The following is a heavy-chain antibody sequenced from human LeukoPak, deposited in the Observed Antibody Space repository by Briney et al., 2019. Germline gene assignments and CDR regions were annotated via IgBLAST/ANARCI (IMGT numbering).Heavy chain of an antibody. CDR2: ISNIGDII. V-gene: IGHV3-48*03. CDR1: GFTFGDYA. D-gene: IGHD6-13*01. CDR3: AKDATAVVGTVYMDV. Sequence: GGSLRLSCTASGFTFGDYAMNWVRQAPGKGLEWISHISNIGDIIHYADSVEGRFTISRDNAKNSLYLQMNSLRAEDTAVYYCAKDATAVVGTVYMDVWGKGTTVTISS. J-gene: IGHJ6*03.